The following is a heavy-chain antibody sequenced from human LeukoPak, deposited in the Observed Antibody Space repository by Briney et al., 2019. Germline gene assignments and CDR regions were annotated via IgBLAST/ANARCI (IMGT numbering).Heavy chain of an antibody. CDR2: INAAKDDI. Sequence: GASVKVSCTASGYSFTKYPLHWVRRAPGQSLEWMGWINAAKDDIQYSQKFQDRVSITSDTSASTAYVGLSSLTFEDTAVYYCARGRGSYSLDYWGQGTLVTVSS. V-gene: IGHV1-3*01. J-gene: IGHJ4*02. D-gene: IGHD1-26*01. CDR3: ARGRGSYSLDY. CDR1: GYSFTKYP.